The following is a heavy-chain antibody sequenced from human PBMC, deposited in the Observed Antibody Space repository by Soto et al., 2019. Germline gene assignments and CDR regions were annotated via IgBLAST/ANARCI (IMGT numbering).Heavy chain of an antibody. CDR1: GGTFSSYA. CDR3: ARDRESHCYCSSTRCSPMDV. CDR2: IIPIFGTA. D-gene: IGHD2-2*01. V-gene: IGHV1-69*13. Sequence: SSVKVSCKASGGTFSSYAISWVRQAPGQGLEWMGGIIPIFGTANYAQKFQGRVTITADESTSTDYMELSSLRSEDTAVYYCARDRESHCYCSSTRCSPMDVRGQRNTVSVSS. J-gene: IGHJ6*02.